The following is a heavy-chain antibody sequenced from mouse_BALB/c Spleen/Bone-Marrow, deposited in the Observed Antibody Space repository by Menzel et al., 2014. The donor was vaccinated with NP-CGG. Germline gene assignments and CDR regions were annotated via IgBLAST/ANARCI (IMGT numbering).Heavy chain of an antibody. CDR3: ARGDFDCDCAMDY. J-gene: IGHJ4*01. V-gene: IGHV1-80*01. D-gene: IGHD2-4*01. Sequence: QVQLQQSGAELVRPGSSVKISCKASGYVFSSYWMNWVKQRPGQGLEWIGQIFPGDGDTNYNGQFKGKATLTVDRSSSSAFMQRRSLASEDSAVYFCARGDFDCDCAMDYWGQGTSVTVSS. CDR2: IFPGDGDT. CDR1: GYVFSSYW.